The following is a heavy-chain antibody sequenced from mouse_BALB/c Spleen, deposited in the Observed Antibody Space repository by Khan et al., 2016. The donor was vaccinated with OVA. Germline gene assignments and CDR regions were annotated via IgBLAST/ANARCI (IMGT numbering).Heavy chain of an antibody. J-gene: IGHJ4*01. D-gene: IGHD2-4*01. Sequence: QVQLKQSGPGLAAPSQSLSITCTISGFSLTTYGVHWVRQPPGKGLEWLAVIWSDGNTNYNSALKSRLTTIKDNSQSQVFLKMNSIQTDDADIYFCSRQPYYHYNILDYWGQGTLVTVSA. CDR2: IWSDGNT. V-gene: IGHV2-6-1*01. CDR1: GFSLTTYG. CDR3: SRQPYYHYNILDY.